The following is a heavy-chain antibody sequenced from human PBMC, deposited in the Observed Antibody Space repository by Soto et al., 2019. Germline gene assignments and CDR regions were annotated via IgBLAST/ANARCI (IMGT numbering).Heavy chain of an antibody. V-gene: IGHV3-7*01. CDR2: IKQDGSEK. CDR1: GFTFSSYW. D-gene: IGHD3-3*01. Sequence: EVQLVESGGGLVQPGGSLRLSCAASGFTFSSYWMSWVRQAPGKGLEWVANIKQDGSEKYYVDSVKGRFTISRDNGKNSLYLQMNSLRAEDTAVYYCARDFLRFLEWLEVSSYYYYMDVWGKGTTVTVSS. CDR3: ARDFLRFLEWLEVSSYYYYMDV. J-gene: IGHJ6*03.